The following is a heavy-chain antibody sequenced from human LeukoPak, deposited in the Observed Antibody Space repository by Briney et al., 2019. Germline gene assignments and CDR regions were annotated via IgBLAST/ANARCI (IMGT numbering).Heavy chain of an antibody. V-gene: IGHV1-18*01. CDR3: ARVLPYYDFWSGYYGY. Sequence: GASVKVSCKASGYTFTSYGISWVRQAPGQGLEWMGWISAYNGNTNYAQKFQGRVTITTDESTSTAYMELSSLRSEDTAVYYCARVLPYYDFWSGYYGYWGQGTLVTVSS. CDR2: ISAYNGNT. CDR1: GYTFTSYG. D-gene: IGHD3-3*01. J-gene: IGHJ4*02.